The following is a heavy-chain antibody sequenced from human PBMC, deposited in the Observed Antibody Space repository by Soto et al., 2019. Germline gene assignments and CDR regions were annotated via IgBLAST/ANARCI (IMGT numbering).Heavy chain of an antibody. V-gene: IGHV4-39*01. Sequence: QLQLQESGPGLVKPSETLSLTCTVSGGSISSSSYYWGWIRQPPGKGLEWIGSIYYSGSTYYNPSLKSRVPISVDTSKNQFSLKLSSVTAADTAVYYCARHELVLVPAAMDVWGQGTTVTVSS. D-gene: IGHD2-2*01. CDR1: GGSISSSSYY. J-gene: IGHJ6*02. CDR3: ARHELVLVPAAMDV. CDR2: IYYSGST.